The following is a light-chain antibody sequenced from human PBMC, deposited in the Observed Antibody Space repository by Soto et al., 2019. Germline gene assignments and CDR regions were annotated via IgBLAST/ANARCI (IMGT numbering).Light chain of an antibody. Sequence: QSALTQPRSVSGSPGQSVTISCTGTSSDVGGYNFVSWYQQYPGKAPKLIIYDVTKGPSGVPDRFSGSKSGNTASLTISGLQAEDETDYYCSSYTSTNHVVFGGGTKLTVL. CDR3: SSYTSTNHVV. CDR1: SSDVGGYNF. J-gene: IGLJ2*01. V-gene: IGLV2-11*01. CDR2: DVT.